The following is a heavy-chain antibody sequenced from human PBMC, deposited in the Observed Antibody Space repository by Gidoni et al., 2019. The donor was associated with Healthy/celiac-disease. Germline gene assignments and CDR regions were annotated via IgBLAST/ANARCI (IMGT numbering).Heavy chain of an antibody. CDR2: INHSGST. Sequence: QVQLQQWGAGLLKPSETLSLTCAVYGGSFSGYYWSWIRQPPGKGLEWIGEINHSGSTNYNPSLKSRVTISVDTSKNQFSLKLSSVTAADTAVYYCASRRSGYYFYNSLDIWGQGTMVTVSS. V-gene: IGHV4-34*01. J-gene: IGHJ3*02. CDR3: ASRRSGYYFYNSLDI. D-gene: IGHD3-22*01. CDR1: GGSFSGYY.